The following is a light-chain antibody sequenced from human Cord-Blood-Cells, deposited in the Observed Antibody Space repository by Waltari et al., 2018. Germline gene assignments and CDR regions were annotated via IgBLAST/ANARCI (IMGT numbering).Light chain of an antibody. Sequence: EIVLTQSPATLSLSPGARATLSCRASQSVSSYLAWYQQKPGQAPRLLIYDASNRATGIPARFSGSGSVTDFTLTISSLEPEDFAVYYCQQRSNWPYTFGQGTKLEIK. CDR1: QSVSSY. V-gene: IGKV3-11*01. J-gene: IGKJ2*01. CDR2: DAS. CDR3: QQRSNWPYT.